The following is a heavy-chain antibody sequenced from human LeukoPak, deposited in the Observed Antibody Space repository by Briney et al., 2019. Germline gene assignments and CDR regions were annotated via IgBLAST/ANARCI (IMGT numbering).Heavy chain of an antibody. J-gene: IGHJ5*02. D-gene: IGHD3-22*01. CDR2: IHYSGST. V-gene: IGHV4-59*01. CDR1: GGSISSYY. CDR3: ARARGFYDSSGYYRPVNWFDP. Sequence: PSETLSLTCTVSGGSISSYYWSWIRQPPGKGLEWIGYIHYSGSTTYNPSLKSRVTISVDTSKNQFSLKLSSVTAADTAVYYCARARGFYDSSGYYRPVNWFDPWGQGTLVTVSS.